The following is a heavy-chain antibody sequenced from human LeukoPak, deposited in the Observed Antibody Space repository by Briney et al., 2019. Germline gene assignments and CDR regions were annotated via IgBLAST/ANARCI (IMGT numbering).Heavy chain of an antibody. CDR1: GGSFSGYY. CDR3: ARGRGYRFDP. CDR2: INHSGST. J-gene: IGHJ5*02. D-gene: IGHD3-16*02. Sequence: PSETLSLTCAVYGGSFSGYYWSWIRQPPGKGLEWTGEINHSGSTNYNPSLKSRVTISVDTSKNQFSLKLSSVTAADTAVYYCARGRGYRFDPWGQGTLVTVSS. V-gene: IGHV4-34*01.